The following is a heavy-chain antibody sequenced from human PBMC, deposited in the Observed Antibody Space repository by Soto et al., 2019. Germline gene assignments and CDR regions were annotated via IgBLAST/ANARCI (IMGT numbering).Heavy chain of an antibody. CDR3: TRDPEALDY. Sequence: GGSLRLSCVASGLTFSRYWMSWVRQAPGKGLEWVANIKQDGSERYYVDSVEGRFTISRDNAKNSLYLQMNSLRAEDTAVYYCTRDPEALDYWGQGTLVTVSS. CDR1: GLTFSRYW. V-gene: IGHV3-7*01. J-gene: IGHJ4*02. CDR2: IKQDGSER.